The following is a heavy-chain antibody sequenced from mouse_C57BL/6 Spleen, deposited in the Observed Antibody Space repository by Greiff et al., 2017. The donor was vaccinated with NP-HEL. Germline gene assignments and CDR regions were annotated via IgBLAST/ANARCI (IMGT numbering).Heavy chain of an antibody. D-gene: IGHD3-2*02. CDR3: ARAYSSGLDY. CDR2: ISSGSSTI. CDR1: GFTFSDYG. V-gene: IGHV5-17*01. J-gene: IGHJ2*01. Sequence: EVKLQESGGGLVKPGGSLKLSCAASGFTFSDYGMHWVRQAPEKGLEWVAYISSGSSTIYYADTVKGRFTISRDNAKNTLFLQMTSLRSEDTAMYYCARAYSSGLDYWGQGTTLTVSS.